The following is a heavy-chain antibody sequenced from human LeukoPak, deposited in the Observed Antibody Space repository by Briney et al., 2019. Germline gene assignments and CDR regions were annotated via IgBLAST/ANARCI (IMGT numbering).Heavy chain of an antibody. V-gene: IGHV1-2*02. CDR3: SGEDY. J-gene: IGHJ4*02. CDR1: GYTFTDYY. Sequence: ASVKVSCKASGYTFTDYYLFWVRQAPGHGLEWMAWINPKSGDTRFAQRFDGRVTLTRDTFISTVYMELNSLTSDDTAIYYCSGEDYWGQGTLVTVSS. CDR2: INPKSGDT.